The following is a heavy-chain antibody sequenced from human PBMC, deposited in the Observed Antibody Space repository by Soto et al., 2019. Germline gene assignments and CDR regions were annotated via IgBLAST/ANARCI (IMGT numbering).Heavy chain of an antibody. J-gene: IGHJ4*02. CDR2: INSDGSTT. Sequence: EVQLVESGGGLVQPGGSLRLSCEASGFIFSGYWMHWVRQAPGKGLVWVSRINSDGSTTSYADSVKGRFTIPRDNAKNTMYLQMNSLRAEDTAVYYCARLLGGSGSFIDYWGQGTLVTVSS. CDR1: GFIFSGYW. CDR3: ARLLGGSGSFIDY. V-gene: IGHV3-74*01. D-gene: IGHD3-10*01.